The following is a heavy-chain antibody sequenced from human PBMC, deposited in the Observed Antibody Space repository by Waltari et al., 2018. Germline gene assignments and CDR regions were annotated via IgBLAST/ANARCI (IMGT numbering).Heavy chain of an antibody. V-gene: IGHV3-23*04. CDR3: ASRYGWPSNDY. CDR2: ISGSDDS. D-gene: IGHD5-18*01. Sequence: EVQLVESGGGLVQQGGSVRLSCAASGFTFSNYAMNWVRQAPGKGLEWVSAISGSDDSYYADSVRGRFTISRDNSKNTLFLQMNSLRAEDTAVYYCASRYGWPSNDYWGQGTLVTVSS. J-gene: IGHJ4*02. CDR1: GFTFSNYA.